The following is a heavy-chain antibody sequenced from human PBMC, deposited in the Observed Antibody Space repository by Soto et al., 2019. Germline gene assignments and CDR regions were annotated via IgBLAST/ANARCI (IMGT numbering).Heavy chain of an antibody. J-gene: IGHJ5*02. D-gene: IGHD3-22*01. CDR2: ISGSGGST. V-gene: IGHV3-23*01. CDR1: GFTFSSYA. Sequence: PGGSLRLSCAASGFTFSSYAMSWVRQAPGKGLEWVSAISGSGGSTYYADSVKGRFTISRDNSKNTLYLQMNSLRAEDTAVYYCAKDLRRAFLTYYYDSSGYESWGQGTLVTVSS. CDR3: AKDLRRAFLTYYYDSSGYES.